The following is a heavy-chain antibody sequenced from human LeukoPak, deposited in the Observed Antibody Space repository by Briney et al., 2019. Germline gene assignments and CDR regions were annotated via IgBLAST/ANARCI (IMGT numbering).Heavy chain of an antibody. CDR2: IYNGGNT. V-gene: IGHV4-59*13. CDR3: ARDRERHYYGMDV. J-gene: IGHJ6*02. Sequence: SETLSLTCTVSGVSINTYYASWIRQAPGKGLEFIGFIYNGGNTNYNPSLKSRATISVDTSNNQFSLKLSSVTAADTAVYYCARDRERHYYGMDVWGQGTTVTVSS. CDR1: GVSINTYY. D-gene: IGHD1-26*01.